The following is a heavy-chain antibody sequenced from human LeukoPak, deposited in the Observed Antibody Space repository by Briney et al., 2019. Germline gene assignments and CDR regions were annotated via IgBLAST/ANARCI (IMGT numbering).Heavy chain of an antibody. CDR3: ASTYGSGSYGDYYYYGMDV. D-gene: IGHD3-10*01. V-gene: IGHV1-69*13. J-gene: IGHJ6*04. CDR1: GGTFSSYA. Sequence: SVKVSCKASGGTFSSYAISWVRQAPGQGLEWMGGIIPIFGTANYAQKFQGRVTITADESTSTAYMELSSLRSEDTAVYYCASTYGSGSYGDYYYYGMDVWGKGATVTVSS. CDR2: IIPIFGTA.